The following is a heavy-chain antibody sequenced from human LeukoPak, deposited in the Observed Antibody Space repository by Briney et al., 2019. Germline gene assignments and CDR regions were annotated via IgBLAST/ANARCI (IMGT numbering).Heavy chain of an antibody. CDR3: ARVRDSSGYFLRGGHDAFDI. CDR1: GGSFSGYY. CDR2: IYYSGST. V-gene: IGHV4-59*01. D-gene: IGHD3-22*01. Sequence: SETLSLTCAVYGGSFSGYYWSWIRQPPGKGLEWIGYIYYSGSTNYNPSLKSRVTISVDTSKNQFSLKLSSVTAADTAVYYCARVRDSSGYFLRGGHDAFDIWGQGTMVTVSS. J-gene: IGHJ3*02.